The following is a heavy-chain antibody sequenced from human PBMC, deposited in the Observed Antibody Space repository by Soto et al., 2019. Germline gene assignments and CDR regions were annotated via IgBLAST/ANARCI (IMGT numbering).Heavy chain of an antibody. CDR1: GFPFSRHA. CDR2: ISGLDEST. Sequence: EVQLLESGGDLAQPGGSLRLSCAASGFPFSRHAMSWVRQAPGKGLEWVSGISGLDESTYYADSVKGRFTISKDNSKNTLYLQMNSLRAEDTAVYYCVKVGTVGGTDYWGQGTLVPVSS. CDR3: VKVGTVGGTDY. D-gene: IGHD1-26*01. J-gene: IGHJ4*02. V-gene: IGHV3-23*01.